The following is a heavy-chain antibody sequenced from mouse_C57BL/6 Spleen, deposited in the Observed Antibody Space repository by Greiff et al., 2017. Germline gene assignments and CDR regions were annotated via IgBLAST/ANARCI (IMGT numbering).Heavy chain of an antibody. CDR3: IIRSPNYFDY. D-gene: IGHD1-1*01. CDR2: IYPGDGDL. Sequence: VKLQQPGPELVKPGASVKISCKASGYAFSSYWMNWVKQRPGKGLEWLGRIYPGDGDLNYNGKFKGKATLTADNASSTAYMQLSSLTSEDSAVYFGIIRSPNYFDYWGQGTTLTVSS. V-gene: IGHV1-82*01. J-gene: IGHJ2*01. CDR1: GYAFSSYW.